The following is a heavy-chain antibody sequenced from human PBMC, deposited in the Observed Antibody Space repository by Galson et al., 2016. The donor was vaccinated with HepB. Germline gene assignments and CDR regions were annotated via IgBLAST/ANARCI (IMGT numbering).Heavy chain of an antibody. D-gene: IGHD1-14*01. CDR1: GDSVSRNGVA. CDR2: TYYSSRWNN. CDR3: ARGRNSAFDS. Sequence: CAISGDSVSRNGVAWNWIRHSPSRGLEWLGRTYYSSRWNNDYSASVKSRITINLDTPNNLFSLQLSSVTPEDTAVYYCARGRNSAFDSWGQGTLVTVSS. V-gene: IGHV6-1*01. J-gene: IGHJ4*02.